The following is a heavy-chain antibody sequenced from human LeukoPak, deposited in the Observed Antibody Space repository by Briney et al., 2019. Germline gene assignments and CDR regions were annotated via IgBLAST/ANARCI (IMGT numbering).Heavy chain of an antibody. D-gene: IGHD3-9*01. CDR2: MNPNSGNT. J-gene: IGHJ4*02. CDR1: GYTFTSYG. CDR3: ARGAAELRYFDWLLYGGGSAVYFDY. Sequence: ASVKVSCKASGYTFTSYGINWVRQATGQGLEWMGWMNPNSGNTGYAQKFQGRVTMTRNTSISTVYMELSSLRSEDTAVYYCARGAAELRYFDWLLYGGGSAVYFDYWGQETLVTVSS. V-gene: IGHV1-8*02.